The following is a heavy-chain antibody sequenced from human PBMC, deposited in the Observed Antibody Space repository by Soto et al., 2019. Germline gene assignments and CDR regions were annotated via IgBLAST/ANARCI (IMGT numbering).Heavy chain of an antibody. J-gene: IGHJ1*01. CDR3: VKDESINWYSGHFRH. CDR1: GFTFDDYA. CDR2: INWNSGSI. D-gene: IGHD6-13*01. Sequence: EVQLVESGGGLVQPGRSLRLSCAASGFTFDDYAMHWVRQVPGKGLEWVSGINWNSGSIGYGASVKGRFAISRDKAKNSLHLQMNSLSAEDTAFYYCVKDESINWYSGHFRHWGQGTLVTVSS. V-gene: IGHV3-9*01.